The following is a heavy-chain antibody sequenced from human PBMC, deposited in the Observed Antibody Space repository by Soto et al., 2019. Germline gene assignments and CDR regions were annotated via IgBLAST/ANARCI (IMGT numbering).Heavy chain of an antibody. D-gene: IGHD3-16*01. J-gene: IGHJ3*02. Sequence: EVQLVESGGGLVQPGRSLRLSCAASGFTFDDYAMHWVRQAPGKGLEWVSGISWNSGSIGYAESVKGRFTISRDNAKNSLYLQMNSLRAADTALYYCAKDPKYYYAFDIWGQGTMVTVSS. CDR2: ISWNSGSI. CDR3: AKDPKYYYAFDI. CDR1: GFTFDDYA. V-gene: IGHV3-9*01.